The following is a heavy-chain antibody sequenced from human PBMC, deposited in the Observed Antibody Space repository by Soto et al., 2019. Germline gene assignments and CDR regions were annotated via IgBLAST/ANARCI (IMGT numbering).Heavy chain of an antibody. CDR3: ARQYGDYPDDPYYYYYYIDV. CDR2: LYYSGRT. D-gene: IGHD4-17*01. V-gene: IGHV4-39*01. CDR1: GGSISSSSYY. Sequence: PSETLSLTSTVSGGSISSSSYYWGWIRQPPGKGLEWIGSLYYSGRTSYNPSLKSRVTISVDTSKNQFSLKLSSVTAADTAVYYCARQYGDYPDDPYYYYYYIDVWGKGTTVTVSS. J-gene: IGHJ6*03.